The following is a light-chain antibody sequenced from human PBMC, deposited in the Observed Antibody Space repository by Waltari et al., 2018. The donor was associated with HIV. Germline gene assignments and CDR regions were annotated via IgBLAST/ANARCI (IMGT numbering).Light chain of an antibody. V-gene: IGLV1-44*01. Sequence: QSVLTQPPSASGTPGQRVTVSCSGTSSNIGSNTVSWYQHLPGTAPKLLIYSDSQRPSGVPDRFSGSKSDTSASLAIRGLQSEDEADYYCASWDDSLSGPVFGGGTKVTVL. CDR2: SDS. CDR1: SSNIGSNT. J-gene: IGLJ2*01. CDR3: ASWDDSLSGPV.